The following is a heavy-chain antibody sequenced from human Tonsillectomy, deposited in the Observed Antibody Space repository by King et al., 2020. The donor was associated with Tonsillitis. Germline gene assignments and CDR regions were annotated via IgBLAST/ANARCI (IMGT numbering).Heavy chain of an antibody. Sequence: QLVQSGAEVKKPGSSVKVSCKASGGTLSSYAITWVRQAPGQGLEWMGGIIPMFGTTNYAQKFQGRLTFTADESTGTVYMDLSSLRSDDTAVYYCARDRTGSPLDYWGQGTLVTVSS. V-gene: IGHV1-69*01. CDR2: IIPMFGTT. D-gene: IGHD3-10*01. CDR3: ARDRTGSPLDY. CDR1: GGTLSSYA. J-gene: IGHJ4*02.